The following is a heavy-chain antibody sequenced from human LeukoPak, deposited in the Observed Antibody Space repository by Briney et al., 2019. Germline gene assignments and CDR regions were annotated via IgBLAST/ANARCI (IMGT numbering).Heavy chain of an antibody. CDR2: INPNSGGT. V-gene: IGHV1-2*02. J-gene: IGHJ5*02. CDR3: ARPLYGSGIRGWFDP. Sequence: ASVKVSCKASGYTFTGYYMHWVRQAPGQGLEWMGWINPNSGGTNYAQKFQGRVTMTRDTSISTAYMELSRLRSDDTAVYYCARPLYGSGIRGWFDPWGQGTLVTVSS. CDR1: GYTFTGYY. D-gene: IGHD3-10*01.